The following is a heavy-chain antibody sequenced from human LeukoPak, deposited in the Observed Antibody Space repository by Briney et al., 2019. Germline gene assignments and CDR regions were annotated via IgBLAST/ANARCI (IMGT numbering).Heavy chain of an antibody. CDR1: GYSISSGYY. CDR2: IYHSGST. CDR3: AREAQQQVVHGTFDI. J-gene: IGHJ3*02. D-gene: IGHD6-13*01. V-gene: IGHV4-38-2*01. Sequence: SGTLXLTCVVPGYSISSGYYWGWVRQPPGKGVEWIGNIYHSGSTYYNPSLKSRVTMSVDTSKNQFSLKLYSVTAADTAIYYCAREAQQQVVHGTFDIWGQGTMVTVAS.